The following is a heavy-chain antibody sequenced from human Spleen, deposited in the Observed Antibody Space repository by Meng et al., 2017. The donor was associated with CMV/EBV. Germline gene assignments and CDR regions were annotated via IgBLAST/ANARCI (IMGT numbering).Heavy chain of an antibody. CDR3: ARSQQFQYTWFDP. CDR1: GGTFSSYA. Sequence: CKASGGTFSSYAISWVRQAPGQGLEWMGGIIPIFGTANYAQNFQGRVTITTDESASTAYMELSSLRSEDTAVYFCARSQQFQYTWFDPWGQGTLVTVSS. CDR2: IIPIFGTA. V-gene: IGHV1-69*05. D-gene: IGHD6-13*01. J-gene: IGHJ5*02.